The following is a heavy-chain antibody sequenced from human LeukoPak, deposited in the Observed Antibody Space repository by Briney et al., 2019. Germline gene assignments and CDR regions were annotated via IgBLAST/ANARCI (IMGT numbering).Heavy chain of an antibody. V-gene: IGHV3-53*01. D-gene: IGHD2-8*02. CDR3: ARERGTAGWGADY. CDR2: IYRDGST. Sequence: GGSLRLPCAVSGFTVSSNYMGWVRQAPGKGLEWVTGIYRDGSTYYADSVKGRFTISRDNAKNSLYLQIDSLRAEDTAVYYCARERGTAGWGADYWGQGTLVTVSS. J-gene: IGHJ4*02. CDR1: GFTVSSNY.